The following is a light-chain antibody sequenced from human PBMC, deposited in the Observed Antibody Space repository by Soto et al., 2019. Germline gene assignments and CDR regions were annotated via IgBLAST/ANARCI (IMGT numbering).Light chain of an antibody. CDR2: DVS. CDR3: SAYTSSSTYAV. V-gene: IGLV2-14*01. Sequence: QSALTQPASVSGSPGQSITISCTGTRSDVGGYNYVSWYQQHPGKAPKLMIYDVSNRPSGVSNRFSGSKSGNTASLTISGLQAEDEADYYCSAYTSSSTYAVFGGGTKLTVL. J-gene: IGLJ2*01. CDR1: RSDVGGYNY.